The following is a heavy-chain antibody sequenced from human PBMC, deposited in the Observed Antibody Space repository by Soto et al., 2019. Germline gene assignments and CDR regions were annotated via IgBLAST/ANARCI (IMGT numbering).Heavy chain of an antibody. V-gene: IGHV1-69*12. D-gene: IGHD4-4*01. CDR2: IIPIFDTT. J-gene: IGHJ4*02. CDR1: GGTFNNYG. CDR3: ARRGDYNTFDY. Sequence: QVQLMQSGAEVKKPGSSVKVSCKASGGTFNNYGISWVRQAPGRGLEWMGLIIPIFDTTNYAQNFQGRLTITADESTSTTYMELRGLKSEDTAVYYCARRGDYNTFDYWGQGTLVTVSS.